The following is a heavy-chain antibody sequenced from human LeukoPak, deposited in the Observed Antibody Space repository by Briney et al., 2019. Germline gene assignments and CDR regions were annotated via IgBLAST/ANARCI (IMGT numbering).Heavy chain of an antibody. CDR2: ISGSGGST. D-gene: IGHD3-10*01. CDR1: GFTFSSYA. CDR3: ANYYGSGSYFRSLPGDAFDI. V-gene: IGHV3-23*01. J-gene: IGHJ3*02. Sequence: GGSLRLSCAASGFTFSSYAMSWVRQAPGKGLEWVSAISGSGGSTYYADFVKGRFTISRDNSKNTLYLQMNSLRAEDTAVYYCANYYGSGSYFRSLPGDAFDIWGQGTMVTVSS.